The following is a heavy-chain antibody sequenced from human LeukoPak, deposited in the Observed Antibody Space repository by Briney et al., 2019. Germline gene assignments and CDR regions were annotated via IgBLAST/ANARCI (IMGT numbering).Heavy chain of an antibody. CDR2: IIPIFGTA. Sequence: AVKVSCKASGGTFSSYAISWGRQAPGQGLEWMGGIIPIFGTANYAQKFQGRVTITADEPTSTAYMELSSLRSEDTAVYYCARGLQLERNNWFDPWGQGTLVTVSS. CDR3: ARGLQLERNNWFDP. CDR1: GGTFSSYA. V-gene: IGHV1-69*13. J-gene: IGHJ5*02. D-gene: IGHD1-1*01.